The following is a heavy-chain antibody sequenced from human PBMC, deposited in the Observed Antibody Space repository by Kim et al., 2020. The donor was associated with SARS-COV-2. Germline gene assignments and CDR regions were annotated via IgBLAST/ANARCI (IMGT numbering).Heavy chain of an antibody. CDR3: ARVDSYYYYGMDV. CDR1: GFTFSSYW. J-gene: IGHJ6*02. CDR2: IKQDGSEK. V-gene: IGHV3-7*03. Sequence: GGSLRLSCAASGFTFSSYWMSWVRQAPGKGLEWVANIKQDGSEKYYVDCVKGRFTISRDNAKNSLYLQMNSLRAEDTAVYYCARVDSYYYYGMDVWGQGTTVTVSS. D-gene: IGHD3-22*01.